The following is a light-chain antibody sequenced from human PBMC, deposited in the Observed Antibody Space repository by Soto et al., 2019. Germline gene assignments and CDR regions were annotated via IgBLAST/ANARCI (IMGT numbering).Light chain of an antibody. V-gene: IGKV3-11*01. CDR3: QQHSNRPPWT. J-gene: IGKJ1*01. CDR1: QNVRTF. CDR2: AAS. Sequence: EVVLTQSPATLSLSPGERATLSCRASQNVRTFLDWYQQKPGQAPRLLIYAASNRATGIPARFSGSGSGTDFTLTISSLEPEDFAVYYCQQHSNRPPWTFGQGTRVEIQ.